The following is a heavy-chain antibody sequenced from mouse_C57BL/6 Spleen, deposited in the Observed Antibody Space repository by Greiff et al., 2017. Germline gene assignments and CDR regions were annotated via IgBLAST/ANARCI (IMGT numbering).Heavy chain of an antibody. D-gene: IGHD1-3*01. Sequence: QVQLQQPGAELVKPGASVKLSCKASGYTFTSYWMHWVTQRPGQGLEWIGMIHPNSGSTNYNEKFKSKATLTVDKSSSTAYMQLSSLTSEDSAVYYCARRRSSVLGYFDVGGTGTTVTVSS. V-gene: IGHV1-64*01. J-gene: IGHJ1*03. CDR3: ARRRSSVLGYFDV. CDR2: IHPNSGST. CDR1: GYTFTSYW.